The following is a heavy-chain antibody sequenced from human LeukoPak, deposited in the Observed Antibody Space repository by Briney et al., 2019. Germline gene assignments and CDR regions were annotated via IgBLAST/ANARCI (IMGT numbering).Heavy chain of an antibody. Sequence: GGSLRLSCAASGFTFSSYGMSWVRQAPGKGLEWVSAISGSGGSTYYADSVKGRFTISRDNSKNTLYLQMNSLRAEDTAVYYCAKDLAMPGVFDYWGQGTLVTVSS. CDR2: ISGSGGST. D-gene: IGHD2-2*01. CDR3: AKDLAMPGVFDY. J-gene: IGHJ4*02. V-gene: IGHV3-23*01. CDR1: GFTFSSYG.